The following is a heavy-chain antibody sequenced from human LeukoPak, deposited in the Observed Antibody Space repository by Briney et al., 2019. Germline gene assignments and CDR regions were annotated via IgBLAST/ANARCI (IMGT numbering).Heavy chain of an antibody. Sequence: PGGSLRLSCAASGFTVSSNYMSWVRQAPGKGLEWVSVIYSGGSTYYADSVKGRFTISRDNSKNTLYLQMNSLRAEDTAVYYCATTGAVGSNPYYYYYGMDVWGQGTTVTVSS. D-gene: IGHD3-10*01. CDR2: IYSGGST. CDR3: ATTGAVGSNPYYYYYGMDV. CDR1: GFTVSSNY. V-gene: IGHV3-53*01. J-gene: IGHJ6*02.